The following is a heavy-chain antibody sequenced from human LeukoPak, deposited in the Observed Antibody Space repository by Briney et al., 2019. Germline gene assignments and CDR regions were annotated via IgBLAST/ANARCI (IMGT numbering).Heavy chain of an antibody. V-gene: IGHV3-30*18. D-gene: IGHD3-3*01. CDR1: GFTFSNYD. J-gene: IGHJ4*02. Sequence: SGRSLRLSCAASGFTFSNYDMHWVRQAPGKGLEWVAVISYDGSNKYYADSVKGRFTISRDNSKNTLYLQMNSLRAEDTAVYYCAKVGFSEMEWLLYSDHWGQGTLVTVSS. CDR3: AKVGFSEMEWLLYSDH. CDR2: ISYDGSNK.